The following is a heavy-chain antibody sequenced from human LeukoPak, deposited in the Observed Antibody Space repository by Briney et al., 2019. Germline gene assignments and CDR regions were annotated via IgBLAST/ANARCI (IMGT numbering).Heavy chain of an antibody. Sequence: SETLSLTCDLSGVSINTCCYYWTWIRQPPGKGLEWIGYKYYSGSTRYNSSLRSRLTISLHTSKNQFFLRLTSVTAADTAVYYCARGRSYGFDFDSWGPGTLVIVSS. J-gene: IGHJ4*02. CDR2: KYYSGST. V-gene: IGHV4-61*01. CDR1: GVSINTCCYY. D-gene: IGHD3-16*02. CDR3: ARGRSYGFDFDS.